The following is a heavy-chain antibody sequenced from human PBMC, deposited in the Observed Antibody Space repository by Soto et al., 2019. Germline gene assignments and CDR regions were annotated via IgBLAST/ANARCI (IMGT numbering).Heavy chain of an antibody. CDR3: ARVGGSYSHGCLDY. Sequence: GGSLRLSCAASGFTVSSNYMSWVRQAPGKGLEWVSVIYSGGSTYYADSVKGRFTISRDNSKNTLYLQMNSLRAEDTAVYYCARVGGSYSHGCLDYWGQGTLVTVSS. J-gene: IGHJ4*02. CDR2: IYSGGST. CDR1: GFTVSSNY. D-gene: IGHD1-26*01. V-gene: IGHV3-53*01.